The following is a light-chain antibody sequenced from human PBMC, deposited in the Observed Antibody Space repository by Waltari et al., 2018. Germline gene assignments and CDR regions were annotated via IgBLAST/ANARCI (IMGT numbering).Light chain of an antibody. CDR2: YDS. CDR3: QVWDKSTDYAV. Sequence: SYVLTQPPSVSVAPGETARLTCRGDYIGSKSVHWYQRKPGQAPVLGIYYDSGRPSGIPERCSGSNSGNTATLTISRVEGDDEADFYCQVWDKSTDYAVFGGGTKLTVL. J-gene: IGLJ3*02. CDR1: YIGSKS. V-gene: IGLV3-21*04.